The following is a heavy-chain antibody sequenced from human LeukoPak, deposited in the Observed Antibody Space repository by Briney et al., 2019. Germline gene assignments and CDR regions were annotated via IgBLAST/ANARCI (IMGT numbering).Heavy chain of an antibody. CDR2: IYYSGST. CDR3: ARTYYDFWSGYDFQH. J-gene: IGHJ1*01. V-gene: IGHV4-59*06. Sequence: SETLSLTCTVSGDSISSYYWSWIRQPPGKGLEWIGYIYYSGSTYYNPSLKSRVTISVDTSKNQFSLKLSSVTAADTAVYYCARTYYDFWSGYDFQHWGQGTLVTVSS. D-gene: IGHD3-3*01. CDR1: GDSISSYY.